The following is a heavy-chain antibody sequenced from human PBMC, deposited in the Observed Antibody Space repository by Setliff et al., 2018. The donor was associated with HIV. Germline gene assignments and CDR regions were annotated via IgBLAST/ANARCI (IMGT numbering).Heavy chain of an antibody. CDR2: ISYDGSYK. D-gene: IGHD4-4*01. CDR3: VRDLTTIVTRKVFDI. CDR1: GFTFGSYA. Sequence: QPGGSLRLSCAASGFTFGSYAMHWVRQAPGKGLEWVAVISYDGSYKYYADSVKGRFTISRDNSKNTLYVQMNSLRADDTAVYYCVRDLTTIVTRKVFDIWGQGTMVTVSS. V-gene: IGHV3-30*04. J-gene: IGHJ3*02.